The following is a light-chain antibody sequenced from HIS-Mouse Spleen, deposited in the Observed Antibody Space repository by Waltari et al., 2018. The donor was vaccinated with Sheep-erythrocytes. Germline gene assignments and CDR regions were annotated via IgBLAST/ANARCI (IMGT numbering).Light chain of an antibody. Sequence: QSALTQPRPVSGSPGQSVTISCTGTSSDVCGYTYVSWYQQHPGKAPKLMIYDVSKRPSGVPDRFSGSKSGNTASLTISGLQAEDEADYYCCSYAGSYNHVFATGTKVTVL. CDR2: DVS. CDR1: SSDVCGYTY. J-gene: IGLJ1*01. CDR3: CSYAGSYNHV. V-gene: IGLV2-11*01.